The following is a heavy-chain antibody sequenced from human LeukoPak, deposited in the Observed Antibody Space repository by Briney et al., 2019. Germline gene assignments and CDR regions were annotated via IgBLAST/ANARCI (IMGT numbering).Heavy chain of an antibody. J-gene: IGHJ6*02. CDR2: IYYSGST. V-gene: IGHV4-59*01. CDR1: GFTFSSYA. CDR3: ARDGGYYPSTYYYYGMDV. D-gene: IGHD2-15*01. Sequence: GSLRLSCAASGFTFSSYAMSWVRQAPGNGLEWIGYIYYSGSTNYNPSLKSRVTISVDTSKNQFSLKLSSVTAADTAVYYCARDGGYYPSTYYYYGMDVWGQGTTVTVSS.